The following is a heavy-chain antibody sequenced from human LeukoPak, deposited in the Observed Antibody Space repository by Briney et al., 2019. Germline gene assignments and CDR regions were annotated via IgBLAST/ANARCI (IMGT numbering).Heavy chain of an antibody. J-gene: IGHJ4*02. CDR3: AKRGVVIRVILVGFHKEAYYFDS. Sequence: GGSLRLSCAVSGITLSNYGMSWVGQAPGKGLEWVAGISDCCYRTKYADSVKGRFTISRDNPKNTLYLQMNSLRAEDTAVYFCAKRGVVIRVILVGFHKEAYYFDSWGQGALVTVSS. V-gene: IGHV3-23*01. CDR2: ISDCCYRT. CDR1: GITLSNYG. D-gene: IGHD3-22*01.